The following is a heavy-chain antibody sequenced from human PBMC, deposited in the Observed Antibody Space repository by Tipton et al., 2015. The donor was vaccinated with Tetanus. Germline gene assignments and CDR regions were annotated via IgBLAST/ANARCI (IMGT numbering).Heavy chain of an antibody. J-gene: IGHJ4*02. Sequence: QLVQSGAEVKKPGASVKVSCKASGYTFTGHYIQWVRRAPGQGLEWMGLISPTGGNKKYAQKFHDRVTLTTDTSTSTVYMELSSLTSEDTAVYYCARDDSRGYQIDYWGQGTLVNVSS. CDR3: ARDDSRGYQIDY. CDR1: GYTFTGHY. D-gene: IGHD3-22*01. V-gene: IGHV1-46*03. CDR2: ISPTGGNK.